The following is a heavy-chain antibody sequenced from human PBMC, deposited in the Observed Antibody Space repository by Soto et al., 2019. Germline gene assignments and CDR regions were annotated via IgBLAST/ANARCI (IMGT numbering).Heavy chain of an antibody. CDR1: GGSISSGDYF. Sequence: QVQLQESGPGLVKPSQTLSLTCTVSGGSISSGDYFWSWIRQSPGKGLEWIGYISSIGSTYYNPSLKSRVSVARDTSKNHFSLKLSSVTTTDTAVYYCARGLVIRPYYYRGMDVWGQGTTVTVSS. V-gene: IGHV4-30-4*01. CDR3: ARGLVIRPYYYRGMDV. J-gene: IGHJ6*02. D-gene: IGHD3-9*01. CDR2: ISSIGST.